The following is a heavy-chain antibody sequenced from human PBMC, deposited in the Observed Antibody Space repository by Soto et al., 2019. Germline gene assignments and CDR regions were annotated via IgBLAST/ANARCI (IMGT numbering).Heavy chain of an antibody. D-gene: IGHD1-26*01. CDR3: AHSALQTGDFDY. V-gene: IGHV2-5*02. CDR1: GFSLIPSGVR. J-gene: IGHJ4*02. CDR2: IYWDDDK. Sequence: QITLKESGPTLVKPTQPLTLTCTFSGFSLIPSGVRLGWIRQPPGKALEWLALIYWDDDKRYSPSLKSRLTITKDTSKNQVVLTMTNMDPVDTATYYCAHSALQTGDFDYWGQGTLVTVSS.